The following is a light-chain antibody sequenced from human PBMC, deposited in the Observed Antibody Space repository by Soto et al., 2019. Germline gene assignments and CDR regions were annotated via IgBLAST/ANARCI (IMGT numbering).Light chain of an antibody. V-gene: IGKV1-39*01. CDR1: QGIRTY. J-gene: IGKJ1*01. Sequence: EIQMTQSPSSLSASVGDRVTITCLARQGIRTYLNWYQQERGKAPKLVIYGVSSLQSGVPSRFSGSGSGTDFTLTISSLQPEDFATYYCQQSYSIPRTFGPGTKV. CDR3: QQSYSIPRT. CDR2: GVS.